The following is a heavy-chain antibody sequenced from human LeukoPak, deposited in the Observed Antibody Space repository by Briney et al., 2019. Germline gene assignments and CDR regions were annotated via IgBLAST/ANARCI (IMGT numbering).Heavy chain of an antibody. V-gene: IGHV3-74*01. J-gene: IGHJ5*01. D-gene: IGHD3-9*01. Sequence: GGSLRLSCAASGFTFSNYWMHWVRQAPGNGLVWVSRIKGDGSHTIYADSVKGRFTISRDNAKNTLYLQMKSLRAEDTAVYYCVRDWDHFDFDSWGQGTLVTVSS. CDR3: VRDWDHFDFDS. CDR2: IKGDGSHT. CDR1: GFTFSNYW.